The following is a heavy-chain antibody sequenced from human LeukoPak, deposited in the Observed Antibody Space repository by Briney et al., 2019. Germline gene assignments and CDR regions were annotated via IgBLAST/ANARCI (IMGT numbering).Heavy chain of an antibody. V-gene: IGHV4-34*01. CDR2: INHSGST. J-gene: IGHJ5*02. D-gene: IGHD2-15*01. CDR1: SGSFSGYY. Sequence: SETLSLTCAVYSGSFSGYYWSWIRQPPGKGLEWIGEINHSGSTNYNPSLKSRVTISVDTSKNQFSLKLSSVTAADTAVYYCASSQPLGYCSGGSCYSRRRFDPWGQGTPVTVSS. CDR3: ASSQPLGYCSGGSCYSRRRFDP.